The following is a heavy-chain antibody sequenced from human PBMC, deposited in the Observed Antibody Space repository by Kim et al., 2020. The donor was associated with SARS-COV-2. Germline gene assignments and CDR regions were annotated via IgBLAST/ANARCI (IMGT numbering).Heavy chain of an antibody. Sequence: GGSLRLSCAASGFTFSSYWMLWVRQAPGKGLVWVSRINSDGSSTSYADSVKGRFTISRDNAKNTLYLQMNSLRAEDTAVYYCAREMRDYYYYYYGMDVWGQGTTVTVSS. CDR3: AREMRDYYYYYYGMDV. CDR2: INSDGSST. D-gene: IGHD4-17*01. V-gene: IGHV3-74*01. CDR1: GFTFSSYW. J-gene: IGHJ6*02.